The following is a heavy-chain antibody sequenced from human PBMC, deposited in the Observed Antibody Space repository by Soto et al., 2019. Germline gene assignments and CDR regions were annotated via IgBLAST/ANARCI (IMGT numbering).Heavy chain of an antibody. V-gene: IGHV4-59*01. CDR2: IYYSGST. CDR1: GGSISSYY. D-gene: IGHD1-1*01. Sequence: SETLSLTCTVSGGSISSYYWSWIRQPPEKGLEWIGYIYYSGSTNYNPSLKSRLTISVDRSKNQFTLQLTSVTAEDTAVYYCGTSYVNAGYTFWGRETQVTVSS. J-gene: IGHJ4*02. CDR3: GTSYVNAGYTF.